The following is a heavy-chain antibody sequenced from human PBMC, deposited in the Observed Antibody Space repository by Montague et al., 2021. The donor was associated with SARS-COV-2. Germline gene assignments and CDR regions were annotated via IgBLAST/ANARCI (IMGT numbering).Heavy chain of an antibody. Sequence: SETLSLTCSVSGFSISSGFYWAWIRQSPGKGPEWIGTVYHSGYTHYNPXXKCRVTVSIDTSKNQFSLTVTCVTAADTAVSFCSRRGFTGSEYFDYWGQGTLVTVSS. CDR3: SRRGFTGSEYFDY. CDR1: GFSISSGFY. V-gene: IGHV4-38-2*01. CDR2: VYHSGYT. J-gene: IGHJ4*02. D-gene: IGHD5-12*01.